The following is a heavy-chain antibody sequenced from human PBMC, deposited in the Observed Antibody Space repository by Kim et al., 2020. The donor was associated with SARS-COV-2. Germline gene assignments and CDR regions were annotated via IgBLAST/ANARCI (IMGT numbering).Heavy chain of an antibody. D-gene: IGHD5-18*01. CDR1: GGSVSSGGYY. V-gene: IGHV4-31*03. CDR2: IYNSGST. Sequence: SETLSLTCTVSGGSVSSGGYYWNWIRQHPGKGLEWIGYIYNSGSTYYNPSLQSRLSISIDASKSQFSLTLSSVTAADTAVYYCASRRGYTYGHDKWGQGTLVIVSS. CDR3: ASRRGYTYGHDK. J-gene: IGHJ4*02.